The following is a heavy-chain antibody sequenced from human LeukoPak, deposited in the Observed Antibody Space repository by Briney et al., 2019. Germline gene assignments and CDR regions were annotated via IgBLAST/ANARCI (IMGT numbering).Heavy chain of an antibody. D-gene: IGHD3-16*01. V-gene: IGHV4-39*01. CDR3: ARRLWGDYFDY. CDR2: IYYSGST. CDR1: GGSIITRSFY. Sequence: SETLSLTCTVSGGSIITRSFYWGWIRQPPGKGLEWIGDIYYSGSTYYNPSLKSRVTISVDTSNNQFSLRLSSVTAADTAMYYCARRLWGDYFDYWGQGTLVTVSS. J-gene: IGHJ4*02.